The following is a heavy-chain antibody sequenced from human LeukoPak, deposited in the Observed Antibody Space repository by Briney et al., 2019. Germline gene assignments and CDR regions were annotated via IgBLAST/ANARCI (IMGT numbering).Heavy chain of an antibody. CDR2: IYTSGST. CDR3: ARGTEYIRSSHFGY. CDR1: GGSISSGSYY. J-gene: IGHJ4*02. Sequence: SQTLSLTCTVSGGSISSGSYYWSWIRQPAGKGLEWVGRIYTSGSTNYNPSLKSRVTISVDTSKNQFSLKLSSVTAADTAVYYCARGTEYIRSSHFGYWGQGTLVTVSS. D-gene: IGHD6-13*01. V-gene: IGHV4-61*02.